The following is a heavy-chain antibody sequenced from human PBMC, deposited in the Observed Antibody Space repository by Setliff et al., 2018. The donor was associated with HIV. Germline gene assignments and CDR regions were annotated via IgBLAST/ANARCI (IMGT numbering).Heavy chain of an antibody. CDR2: INAANGNT. CDR1: GYTFTKYG. Sequence: ASVKVSCKASGYTFTKYGMHWVRQAPGQRLEWMGSINAANGNTEYSQKFQGRVTITRDTSANTAYMELSSLRSEDTAVYYCASDRGDTMILVVTTGAFDIWGQGTMVTVSS. D-gene: IGHD3-22*01. J-gene: IGHJ3*02. V-gene: IGHV1-3*01. CDR3: ASDRGDTMILVVTTGAFDI.